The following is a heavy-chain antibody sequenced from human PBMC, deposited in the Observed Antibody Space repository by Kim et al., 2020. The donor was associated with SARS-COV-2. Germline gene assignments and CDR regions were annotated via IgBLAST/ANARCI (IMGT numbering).Heavy chain of an antibody. Sequence: GGSLRLSCAASGFTFSSYGMHWVRQAPGKGLEWVAVIWYDGSNKYYADSVKGRFTISRDNSKNTLYLQMNSLRAEDTAVYYCAKDVVRGVFYYYYGMDVWGQGTTVTVSS. J-gene: IGHJ6*02. V-gene: IGHV3-33*06. D-gene: IGHD3-10*01. CDR2: IWYDGSNK. CDR1: GFTFSSYG. CDR3: AKDVVRGVFYYYYGMDV.